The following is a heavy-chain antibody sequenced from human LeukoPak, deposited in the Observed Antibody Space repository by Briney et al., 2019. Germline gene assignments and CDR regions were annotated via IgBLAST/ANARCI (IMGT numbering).Heavy chain of an antibody. D-gene: IGHD5-18*01. CDR1: GYTFTSYY. CDR3: ARDVSLEYSYGRGGFDY. Sequence: GASVKVSCKASGYTFTSYYMHWMRQAPGQGLEWMGIINPSGGSTSYAQKFQGRVTMTRDMSTSTVYMVLSSLRSEDTAVYYCARDVSLEYSYGRGGFDYWGQGTLVTVSS. J-gene: IGHJ4*02. V-gene: IGHV1-46*01. CDR2: INPSGGST.